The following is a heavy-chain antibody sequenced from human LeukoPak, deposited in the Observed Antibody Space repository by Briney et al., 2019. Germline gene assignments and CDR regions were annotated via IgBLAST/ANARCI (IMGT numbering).Heavy chain of an antibody. V-gene: IGHV3-43*01. CDR3: AKEGHSSSWYDYYYYGMDV. D-gene: IGHD6-13*01. CDR2: ISWDGGST. Sequence: GGSLRLSCAASGFTFDDYTMHWVRQAPGKGLEWVSLISWDGGSTYYADSVKGRFTISRDNSKNSLYLQMNSLRTEDTALYYCAKEGHSSSWYDYYYYGMDVWGQGTTVTVSS. J-gene: IGHJ6*02. CDR1: GFTFDDYT.